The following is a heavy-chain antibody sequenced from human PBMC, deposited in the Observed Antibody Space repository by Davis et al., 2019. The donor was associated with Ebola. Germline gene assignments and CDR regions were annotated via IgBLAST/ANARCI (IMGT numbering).Heavy chain of an antibody. CDR1: GYTFTGYY. J-gene: IGHJ4*02. CDR2: INPNSGGT. D-gene: IGHD5-24*01. Sequence: AASVKVSCKASGYTFTGYYMHWVRQAPGQGLEWMGRINPNSGGTNYAQKFQGRVTMTRDTSISTAYMELSRLRSDDTAVYYCARGREVGWLQLASGNDYWGQGTLVTVSS. V-gene: IGHV1-2*06. CDR3: ARGREVGWLQLASGNDY.